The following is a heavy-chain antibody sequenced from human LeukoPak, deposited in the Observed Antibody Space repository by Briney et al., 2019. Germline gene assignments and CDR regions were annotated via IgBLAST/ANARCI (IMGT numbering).Heavy chain of an antibody. V-gene: IGHV4-34*01. CDR2: INHSGST. J-gene: IGHJ6*03. CDR3: ARGRGNYGSGSYYYYYYYMDV. CDR1: GGSFSGYY. D-gene: IGHD3-10*01. Sequence: PSETLSLTCAVYGGSFSGYYWSWIRQPPGKGLEWNGEINHSGSTNYNPSLKSRVTISVDTSKNQFSLKLSSVTAADTAVYYCARGRGNYGSGSYYYYYYYMDVWGKGTTVTVSS.